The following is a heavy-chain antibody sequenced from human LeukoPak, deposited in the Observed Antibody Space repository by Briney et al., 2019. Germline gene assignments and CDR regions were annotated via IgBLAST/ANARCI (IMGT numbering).Heavy chain of an antibody. D-gene: IGHD1-7*01. J-gene: IGHJ4*02. V-gene: IGHV3-21*01. CDR1: GFTFNTYS. Sequence: GGSLRLSCAASGFTFNTYSMNWVRQAPGKGLEWVSSISSSSSYIYYADSVKGRFTISRDNAKNSLYLQMNSLRAEDTAMYYCARGWNSDYFDYWGQETLVTVSS. CDR3: ARGWNSDYFDY. CDR2: ISSSSSYI.